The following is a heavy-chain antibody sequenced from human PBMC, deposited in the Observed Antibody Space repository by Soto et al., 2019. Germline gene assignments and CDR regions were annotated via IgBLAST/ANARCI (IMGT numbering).Heavy chain of an antibody. D-gene: IGHD3-3*01. J-gene: IGHJ6*02. CDR2: IYYSGST. CDR3: ARDRGRYDFWSGYPHDQPYYYYYGMDV. CDR1: GGSISSYY. Sequence: SETLSLTCTVSGGSISSYYWSWIRQPPGKGLEWIGYIYYSGSTNYNPSLKSRVTISVDTSKNQFSLKLSSVTAADTAAYYCARDRGRYDFWSGYPHDQPYYYYYGMDVWGQGTTVTVSS. V-gene: IGHV4-59*01.